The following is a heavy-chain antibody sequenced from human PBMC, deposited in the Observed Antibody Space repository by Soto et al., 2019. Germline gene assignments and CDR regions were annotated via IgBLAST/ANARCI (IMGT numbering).Heavy chain of an antibody. V-gene: IGHV3-23*01. CDR2: SSGGGGPT. CDR3: AKNDCSVYPLGGF. Sequence: EVQLLESGGGLVQPGGSLRLSCAVSGFSISSSAFSWVRQTPGKGLEWVSASSGGGGPTHYADSVRGRFTISRDNSKNTLYLQMNSLRAEDTAIYYCAKNDCSVYPLGGFWGRGALVSVSS. CDR1: GFSISSSA. J-gene: IGHJ1*01. D-gene: IGHD3-22*01.